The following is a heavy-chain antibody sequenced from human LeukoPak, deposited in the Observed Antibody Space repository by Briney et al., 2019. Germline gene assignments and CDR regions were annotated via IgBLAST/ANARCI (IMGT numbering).Heavy chain of an antibody. CDR1: GGTFSSYA. CDR2: IIPIFGTA. CDR3: ARGGDYYDSSYVSRFDY. D-gene: IGHD3-22*01. J-gene: IGHJ4*02. V-gene: IGHV1-69*13. Sequence: SVKVSCKASGGTFSSYAISWVRQAPGQGLEWMGGIIPIFGTANYARKFQGRVTITADESTSTAYMELSSLRSEDTAVYYCARGGDYYDSSYVSRFDYWGQGTLVTVSS.